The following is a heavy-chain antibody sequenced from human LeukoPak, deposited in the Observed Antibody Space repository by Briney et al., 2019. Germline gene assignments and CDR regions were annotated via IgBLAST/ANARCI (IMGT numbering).Heavy chain of an antibody. J-gene: IGHJ5*02. CDR3: ARGRGDAFNWFDP. Sequence: GGSPRLSCAASGFTFSSYGMHWVRQAPGKGLEWVAVIWYDGSNKYYADSVKGRFTISRDNSKNTLYLQMNSLRAEDTAVYYCARGRGDAFNWFDPWGQGTLVTVSS. CDR1: GFTFSSYG. V-gene: IGHV3-33*08. CDR2: IWYDGSNK. D-gene: IGHD3-16*01.